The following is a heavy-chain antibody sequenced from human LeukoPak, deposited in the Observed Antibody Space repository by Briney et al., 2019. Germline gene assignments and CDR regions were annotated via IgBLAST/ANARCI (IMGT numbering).Heavy chain of an antibody. CDR3: ARDVDTAMVFDY. J-gene: IGHJ4*02. CDR1: GYTLTSYG. CDR2: ISAYNGNT. V-gene: IGHV1-18*01. D-gene: IGHD5-18*01. Sequence: ASVKVSCKASGYTLTSYGISWVRQAPGQGLEWMGWISAYNGNTNYAQKLQGRVTMTTDTSTSTAYMELRSLRSDDTAVYYCARDVDTAMVFDYWGQGTLVTVSS.